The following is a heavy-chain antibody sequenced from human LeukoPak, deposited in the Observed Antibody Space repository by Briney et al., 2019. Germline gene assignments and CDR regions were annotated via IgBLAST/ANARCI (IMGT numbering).Heavy chain of an antibody. CDR1: GGSISGYY. D-gene: IGHD4-23*01. CDR2: MYYSGSS. Sequence: PSETLSLTCTVSGGSISGYYWNWIRQTPGKGLEWIGYMYYSGSSTYNPPLKSRVSISVDTPKNQFSLKLNSVTAADTAIYYCARDSGDYGGNPYYFDYWGPGTLVTVSS. CDR3: ARDSGDYGGNPYYFDY. J-gene: IGHJ4*02. V-gene: IGHV4-59*01.